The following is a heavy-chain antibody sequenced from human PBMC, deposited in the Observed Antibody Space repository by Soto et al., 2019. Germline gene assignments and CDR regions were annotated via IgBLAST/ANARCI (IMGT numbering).Heavy chain of an antibody. V-gene: IGHV3-48*02. CDR3: ARDRYYDFWSGPTMTSN. D-gene: IGHD3-3*01. CDR2: ISSSSRTI. Sequence: EVQLVESGGGLVQPGGSLRLSCAASGFTFSSYSMNWVRQAPGKGLEWVSYISSSSRTIYYADSVKGRFSISRDNAKNSLYLQMNSLRDEDTAVYYCARDRYYDFWSGPTMTSNWGQGTLVTVSS. CDR1: GFTFSSYS. J-gene: IGHJ4*02.